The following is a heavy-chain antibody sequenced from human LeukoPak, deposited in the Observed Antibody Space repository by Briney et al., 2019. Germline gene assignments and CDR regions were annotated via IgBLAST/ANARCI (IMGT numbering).Heavy chain of an antibody. CDR2: IYSSGST. CDR1: AGSISSFY. V-gene: IGHV4-4*07. Sequence: PETLSLTSILSAGSISSFYWSWIRPPAGKGLEWIGRIYSSGSTNYNPSLKSRVTMSVDTSKNQLSLKLSSVTATDTAVYYCARVVDSSGWLYYFDYWGQGTLVTVSS. J-gene: IGHJ4*02. CDR3: ARVVDSSGWLYYFDY. D-gene: IGHD6-19*01.